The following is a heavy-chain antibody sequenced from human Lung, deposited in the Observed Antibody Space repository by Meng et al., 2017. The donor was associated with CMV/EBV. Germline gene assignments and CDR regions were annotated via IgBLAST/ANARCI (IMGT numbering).Heavy chain of an antibody. CDR1: GASVSSYTNY. CDR2: IYYSGST. D-gene: IGHD6-19*01. J-gene: IGHJ4*02. V-gene: IGHV4-39*01. Sequence: SETLSLXXTVSGASVSSYTNYWSWIRQSPGKGLEWIGSIYYSGSTYYNPSLKSRVTISVDTSKNQFSLKLSSVTAADTAVYYCARPDDSSGWYMPFDYWGQGTLVTVSS. CDR3: ARPDDSSGWYMPFDY.